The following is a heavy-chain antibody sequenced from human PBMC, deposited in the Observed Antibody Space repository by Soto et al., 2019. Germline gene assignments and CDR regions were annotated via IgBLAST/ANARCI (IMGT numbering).Heavy chain of an antibody. V-gene: IGHV3-30*18. J-gene: IGHJ6*02. D-gene: IGHD3-10*01. CDR1: GFTFSSYG. CDR3: AKDGVRRGGRSQYGMDV. CDR2: ISYDGSNK. Sequence: QVQLVESGGGVVQPGRSLRLSCAASGFTFSSYGMHWVRQAPGKGLEWVAVISYDGSNKYYADSVKGRFTISRDNSKKTLYLQMNSLGAEDTAVYYCAKDGVRRGGRSQYGMDVWGQGTTVTVSS.